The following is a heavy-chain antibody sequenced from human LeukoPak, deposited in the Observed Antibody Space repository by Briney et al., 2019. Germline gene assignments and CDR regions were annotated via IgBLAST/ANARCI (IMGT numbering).Heavy chain of an antibody. CDR3: ASLRRGYSHGYNY. CDR2: ISSSGTTI. Sequence: PGGSLRLSCAASGFTFSDYYMSWIRQAPGKGLEWVSYISSSGTTISYADSVKGRFTISRDNAKNSLYLQMNSLRAEDTAVYYCASLRRGYSHGYNYWGQGTLVTVSS. CDR1: GFTFSDYY. V-gene: IGHV3-11*04. J-gene: IGHJ4*02. D-gene: IGHD5-18*01.